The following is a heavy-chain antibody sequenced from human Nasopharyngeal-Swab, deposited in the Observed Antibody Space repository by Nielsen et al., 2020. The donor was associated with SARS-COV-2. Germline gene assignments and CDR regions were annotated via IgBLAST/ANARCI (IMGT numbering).Heavy chain of an antibody. CDR1: NGSFIGYY. Sequence: GSLRLSCGVHNGSFIGYYWTWIRQPPGKGLEWIGEINHAGTTNYTPSLKSRVTMSVDTSKNQSSLKVNSVTAADTAVYYCARRHRSCGGGACPIDYWGQGALVTVSS. CDR2: INHAGTT. J-gene: IGHJ4*02. D-gene: IGHD2-21*02. V-gene: IGHV4-34*01. CDR3: ARRHRSCGGGACPIDY.